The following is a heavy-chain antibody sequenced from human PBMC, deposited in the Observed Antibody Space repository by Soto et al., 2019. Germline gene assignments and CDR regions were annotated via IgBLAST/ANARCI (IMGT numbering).Heavy chain of an antibody. J-gene: IGHJ4*02. D-gene: IGHD5-18*01. V-gene: IGHV1-69*13. Sequence: SVKVSCKASGGTFSSYAISWVRQAPGQGLEWMGGIIPIFGTANYAQKFQGRVTITADESTSTAYMELSSLRSEDMAVYYCARGGYSHGFDIYYWGQGTLVTVSS. CDR3: ARGGYSHGFDIYY. CDR1: GGTFSSYA. CDR2: IIPIFGTA.